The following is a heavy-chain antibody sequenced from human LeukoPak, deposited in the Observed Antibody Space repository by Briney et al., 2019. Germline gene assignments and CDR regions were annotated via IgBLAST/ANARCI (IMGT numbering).Heavy chain of an antibody. J-gene: IGHJ4*02. CDR2: ISYSGST. D-gene: IGHD4-11*01. CDR3: ARDTAYTDY. Sequence: PSETLSPTCTVSGGFISNYYWSWIRQPPGNGLEWIGYISYSGSTSYNPSLQSRVTISVDTSKNEFSLKLSSVTAADTALYYCARDTAYTDYWGQGALVTVSS. V-gene: IGHV4-59*01. CDR1: GGFISNYY.